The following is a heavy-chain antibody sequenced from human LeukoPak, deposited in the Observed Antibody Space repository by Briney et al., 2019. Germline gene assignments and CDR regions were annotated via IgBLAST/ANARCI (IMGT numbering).Heavy chain of an antibody. D-gene: IGHD6-6*01. J-gene: IGHJ4*02. CDR3: ARDPYSNSYYFDY. Sequence: GGSLRLSCATSGFTFSNAWMNWVRQAPGKGLEWVAVIWYDGSNKYYADSVKGRFTISRDNSKNTLYLQMNSLRAEDTAVYYCARDPYSNSYYFDYWGQGTLVTVSS. CDR2: IWYDGSNK. CDR1: GFTFSNAW. V-gene: IGHV3-33*01.